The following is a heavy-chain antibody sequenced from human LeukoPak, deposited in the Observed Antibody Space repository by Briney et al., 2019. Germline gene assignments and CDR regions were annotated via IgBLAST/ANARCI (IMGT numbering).Heavy chain of an antibody. D-gene: IGHD1-26*01. V-gene: IGHV3-73*01. Sequence: GGFLRLSCAASGFTFSGSAMHWVRQASGKGLEWVGRIRSKANNYATAYTASVKGRFTVSRDDSKNTTYLQMNSLKTEDTAVYYCTSEVGYWGQGTLVTVSS. CDR1: GFTFSGSA. J-gene: IGHJ4*02. CDR2: IRSKANNYAT. CDR3: TSEVGY.